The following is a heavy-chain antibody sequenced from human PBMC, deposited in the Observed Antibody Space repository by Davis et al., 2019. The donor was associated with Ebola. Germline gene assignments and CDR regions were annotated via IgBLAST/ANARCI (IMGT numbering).Heavy chain of an antibody. Sequence: AASVKVSCKASGYTFTSYAMHWVRQAPGQRLEWMGWINAGNGNTKYSQKFQGRVTITRDTSASTAYMELSSLRSEDTAVYYCARGKQQLPSGWFDPWGQGTLVTVSS. V-gene: IGHV1-3*01. D-gene: IGHD6-13*01. CDR1: GYTFTSYA. CDR2: INAGNGNT. CDR3: ARGKQQLPSGWFDP. J-gene: IGHJ5*02.